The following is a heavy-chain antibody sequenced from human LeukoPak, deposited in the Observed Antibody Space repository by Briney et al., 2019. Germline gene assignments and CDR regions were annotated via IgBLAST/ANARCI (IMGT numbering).Heavy chain of an antibody. D-gene: IGHD3-10*01. J-gene: IGHJ3*02. CDR3: AHRGYYGSGRPGAFDI. CDR1: GFSLSTSGVG. Sequence: SGPTLVNPTQTLTLTCTFSGFSLSTSGVGVGWIRQPPGKALEWLALIYWDDDKRYSPSLKGRLTITKDTSKNQVVLTMTNMDPVDTATYYCAHRGYYGSGRPGAFDIWGQGTMVTVSS. V-gene: IGHV2-5*02. CDR2: IYWDDDK.